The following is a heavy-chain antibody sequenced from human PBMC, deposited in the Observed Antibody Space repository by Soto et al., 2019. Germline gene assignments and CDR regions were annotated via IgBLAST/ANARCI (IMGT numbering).Heavy chain of an antibody. Sequence: PSETLSLTCTVSGGSISSGGYYWSWIRQHPGKGLEWIGYIYYSGSTYYNPSLKSRVTISVDTSKNQFSLKLSSVTAADTAVYYCARIAARLGDYYYYYMDVWGKGATVTVSS. CDR2: IYYSGST. CDR1: GGSISSGGYY. D-gene: IGHD6-6*01. V-gene: IGHV4-31*03. J-gene: IGHJ6*03. CDR3: ARIAARLGDYYYYYMDV.